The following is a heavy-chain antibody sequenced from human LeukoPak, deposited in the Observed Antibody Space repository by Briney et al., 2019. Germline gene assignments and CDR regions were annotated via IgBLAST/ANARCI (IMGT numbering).Heavy chain of an antibody. CDR3: AKDFTSDSPFEN. D-gene: IGHD2/OR15-2a*01. J-gene: IGHJ4*02. V-gene: IGHV1-24*01. Sequence: ASVKVSCKVSGYTLTELSMHWVRQAPGKGLEWMGGFDPEDGETIYAQKFQGRVTMTEDTSTDTAYMELSSLRSEDTAVYYCAKDFTSDSPFENWGQGTLVTVSS. CDR1: GYTLTELS. CDR2: FDPEDGET.